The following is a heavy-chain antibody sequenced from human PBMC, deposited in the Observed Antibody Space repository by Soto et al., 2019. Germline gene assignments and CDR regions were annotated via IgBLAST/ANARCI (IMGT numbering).Heavy chain of an antibody. Sequence: GGSLRLSCAASGFTFGDYWMHWVRQPPGKGPEWVSRMTGDGRTTQYADSVKGRFTASRDNAKSTLYLQMNSLRAEETAVYYCATAEVDYWGPGTLVTVSS. V-gene: IGHV3-74*03. J-gene: IGHJ4*02. CDR3: ATAEVDY. CDR1: GFTFGDYW. CDR2: MTGDGRTT.